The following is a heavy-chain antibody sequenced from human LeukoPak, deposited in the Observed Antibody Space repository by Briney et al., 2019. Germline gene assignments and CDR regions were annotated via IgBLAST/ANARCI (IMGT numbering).Heavy chain of an antibody. D-gene: IGHD6-13*01. V-gene: IGHV4-59*01. Sequence: SETLSLTCTVSGGSISSYYWSWIRQPPGKGLEGIGYIYYSGSTNYNPSLKSRVTISVDTSKNQFSLKLSSVTAADTAVYYCAREAPYSSSWSIFDYWGQGTLVTVSS. CDR2: IYYSGST. CDR1: GGSISSYY. J-gene: IGHJ4*02. CDR3: AREAPYSSSWSIFDY.